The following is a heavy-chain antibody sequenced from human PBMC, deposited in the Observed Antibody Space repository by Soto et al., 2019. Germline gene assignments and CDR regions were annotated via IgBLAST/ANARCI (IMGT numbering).Heavy chain of an antibody. Sequence: SVTQSHRCTVADGSVSIVYSDLSWIRPTPGQGLEWIGNIYYSGSTNYNPSLKSRVTISVDTSKNQFSLKLSSVTAADTAVYYCARGGITIFGVVLDYYGMDVWGQGTTVTVSS. CDR2: IYYSGST. D-gene: IGHD3-3*01. J-gene: IGHJ6*02. V-gene: IGHV4-61*01. CDR3: ARGGITIFGVVLDYYGMDV. CDR1: DGSVSIVYSD.